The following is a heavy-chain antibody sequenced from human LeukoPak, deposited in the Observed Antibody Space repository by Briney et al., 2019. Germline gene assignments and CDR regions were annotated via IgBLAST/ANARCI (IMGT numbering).Heavy chain of an antibody. CDR2: IYTSGST. Sequence: SETLSLTCTVSSGSISSYYWSWIRQPPGKGLEWIGYIYTSGSTNYNPSLKSRVTISVDTSKNQFSLKLSSVTAADTAVYYCAGEYSSGWYHNFDYWGQGTLVTVSS. CDR1: SGSISSYY. J-gene: IGHJ4*02. V-gene: IGHV4-4*09. CDR3: AGEYSSGWYHNFDY. D-gene: IGHD6-19*01.